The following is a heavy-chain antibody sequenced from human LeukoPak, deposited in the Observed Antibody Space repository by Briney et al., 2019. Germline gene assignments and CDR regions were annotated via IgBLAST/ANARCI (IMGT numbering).Heavy chain of an antibody. Sequence: PSETLSLTCTVSGGSISNYYWSWIRQPPGKELEGIGYIYYSGSTNYNPSLKSRVTISVDTSKNQFSLKVSSVTAADTAVYYCARVGLRASDYYYYYMDVWGKGTTVTVSS. CDR3: ARVGLRASDYYYYYMDV. V-gene: IGHV4-59*01. J-gene: IGHJ6*03. CDR2: IYYSGST. CDR1: GGSISNYY. D-gene: IGHD3-16*01.